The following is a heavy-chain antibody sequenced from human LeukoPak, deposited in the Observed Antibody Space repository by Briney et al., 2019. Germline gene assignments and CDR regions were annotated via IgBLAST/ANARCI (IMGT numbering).Heavy chain of an antibody. CDR1: GFTFSSYA. V-gene: IGHV3-23*01. CDR3: ASGGIYYGAAFEF. Sequence: GGSLRLSCAASGFTFSSYAMNWVRQAPGKGLEWVSAITGSGGRTYYADSVKGRFTISRDNSKNTLYLQMNSLRAEDTALYYCASGGIYYGAAFEFWGQGTLVTVSS. J-gene: IGHJ4*02. D-gene: IGHD1-26*01. CDR2: ITGSGGRT.